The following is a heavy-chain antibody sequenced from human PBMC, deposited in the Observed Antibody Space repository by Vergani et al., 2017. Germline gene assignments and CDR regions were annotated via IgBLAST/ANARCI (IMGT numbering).Heavy chain of an antibody. CDR1: GYSLTELT. V-gene: IGHV1-24*01. CDR3: AIMTDYYDSSGYYLDY. Sequence: QVQLVQSGSEVRKPGASVKVSCQVSGYSLTELTIHWVRQAPGKGLEWMGGFDPEHGEVTFAHHIQGRVTMTEDRSTDTAYMELSSLIPEDTALYYCAIMTDYYDSSGYYLDYWGQGTLVTVSS. D-gene: IGHD3-22*01. J-gene: IGHJ4*02. CDR2: FDPEHGEV.